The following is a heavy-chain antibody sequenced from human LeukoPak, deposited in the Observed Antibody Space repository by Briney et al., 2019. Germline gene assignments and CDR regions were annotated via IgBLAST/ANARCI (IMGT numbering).Heavy chain of an antibody. CDR1: GFTFSDYY. J-gene: IGHJ4*02. CDR3: ARGKLRYVDWLLLCFDY. Sequence: KAGGSLRLSCAASGFTFSDYYMSWIRQAPGKGLEWVSYISSSGSTIYYADSVKGRFTISRDNAKNSLYLQMNSLRAEDTAVYYCARGKLRYVDWLLLCFDYWGQGTLVTVSS. V-gene: IGHV3-11*01. D-gene: IGHD3-9*01. CDR2: ISSSGSTI.